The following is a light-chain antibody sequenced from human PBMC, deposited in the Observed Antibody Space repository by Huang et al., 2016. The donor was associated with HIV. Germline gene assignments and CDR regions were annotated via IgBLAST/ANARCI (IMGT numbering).Light chain of an antibody. J-gene: IGKJ5*01. CDR1: QNRNTY. CDR3: QQSYSALSS. V-gene: IGKV1-39*01. CDR2: SAS. Sequence: IQMTQSPTSLSASIGDRVSIACRASQNRNTYLNWYQQKPGKAPKLLISSASTLHSGVPSRFSGSGSGTDFTLTIRGLQLDDFATYYCQQSYSALSSFGPGTRL.